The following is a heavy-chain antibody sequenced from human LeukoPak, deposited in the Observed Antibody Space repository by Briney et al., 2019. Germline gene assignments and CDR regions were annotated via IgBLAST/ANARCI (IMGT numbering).Heavy chain of an antibody. CDR2: ISTSSGTI. CDR3: ARDRDFWSGYPDY. D-gene: IGHD3-3*01. J-gene: IGHJ4*02. Sequence: GGTLRLSCAASGVSLSTYSMNWVRQAPGKGLEWVAYISTSSGTIYYADSVKGRFTISRDNAKNTLYLQMNSLRAEDTAVYYCARDRDFWSGYPDYWGQGTLVTVSS. V-gene: IGHV3-48*04. CDR1: GVSLSTYS.